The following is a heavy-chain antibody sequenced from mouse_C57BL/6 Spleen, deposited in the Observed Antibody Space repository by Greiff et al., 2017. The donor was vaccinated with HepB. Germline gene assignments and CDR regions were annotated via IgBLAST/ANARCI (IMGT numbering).Heavy chain of an antibody. V-gene: IGHV1-19*01. CDR1: GYTFTDYY. CDR2: INPYNGGT. D-gene: IGHD1-1*01. CDR3: ARDWEFITTVVADY. Sequence: EVQLQQSGPVLVKPGASVKMSCKASGYTFTDYYMNWVKQSHGKSLEWIGVINPYNGGTSYNQKFKGKATLTVDKSSSTAYMELNSLTSEDSAVYYCARDWEFITTVVADYWGQGTTLTVSS. J-gene: IGHJ2*01.